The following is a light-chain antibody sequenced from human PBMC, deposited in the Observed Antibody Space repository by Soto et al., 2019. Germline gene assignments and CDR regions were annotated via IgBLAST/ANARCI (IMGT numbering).Light chain of an antibody. CDR1: QTVRNNY. CDR2: DAS. J-gene: IGKJ2*01. Sequence: EFVLTQSPGTLSLSPGERATLSCRASQTVRNNYLAWYQQKPGQAPRLLIYDASSRATGIPDRFSGGGSGTDFTLTISRLEPEDFAVYYCHQYGTSPYTFGQGTKVQIK. CDR3: HQYGTSPYT. V-gene: IGKV3-20*01.